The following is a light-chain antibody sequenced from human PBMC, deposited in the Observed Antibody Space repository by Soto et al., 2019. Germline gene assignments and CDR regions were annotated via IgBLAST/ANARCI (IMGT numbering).Light chain of an antibody. CDR3: QQYGSSPT. CDR1: QSVSRN. Sequence: EIVMTQSPATLSVSPGERATLFCRASQSVSRNLAWYQQKPGQAPRLLIYGASTRATGIPARFSGSGSGTDFTLTISRLEPEDFAVYYCQQYGSSPTFGQGTRLEIK. CDR2: GAS. V-gene: IGKV3-20*01. J-gene: IGKJ5*01.